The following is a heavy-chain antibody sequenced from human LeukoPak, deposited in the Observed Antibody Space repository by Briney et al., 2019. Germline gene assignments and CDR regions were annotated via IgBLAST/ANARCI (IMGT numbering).Heavy chain of an antibody. V-gene: IGHV3-30*02. Sequence: PGGSLRLSCAASGFTFSSYGMHWVRQAPGKGLEWVAFIRSDGSNKYYADSVKGRFTISRDNSKNTLYLQMNSLRGEDTAVYYCAKDGDTMSGTYYYDMDVWGKGTTVTIS. CDR2: IRSDGSNK. CDR3: AKDGDTMSGTYYYDMDV. J-gene: IGHJ6*03. CDR1: GFTFSSYG. D-gene: IGHD1-26*01.